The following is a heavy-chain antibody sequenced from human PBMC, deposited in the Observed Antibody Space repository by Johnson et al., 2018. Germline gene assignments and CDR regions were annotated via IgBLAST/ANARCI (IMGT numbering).Heavy chain of an antibody. V-gene: IGHV3-23*04. J-gene: IGHJ6*03. D-gene: IGHD2-8*02. CDR2: VSGSGGRT. CDR1: GFTFSSYV. CDR3: ASVPGEGLGGVYYYYYMDV. Sequence: VQLVESGGGLVQPGGSLRLSCAASGFTFSSYVMSWVRQAPGKGLEWVSVVSGSGGRTYYADSVKGRFTNSRDNSKNTMYLQMNRLRAEDTAVYYCASVPGEGLGGVYYYYYMDVWGKGTTVTVSS.